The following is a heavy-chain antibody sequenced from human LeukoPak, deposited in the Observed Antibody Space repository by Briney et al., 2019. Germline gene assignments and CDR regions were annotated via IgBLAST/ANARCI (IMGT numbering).Heavy chain of an antibody. CDR3: IRDRYSNNFPVSTNDY. J-gene: IGHJ4*02. CDR2: ISSKAYGWTT. D-gene: IGHD4-11*01. CDR1: GFTFGDYA. Sequence: GGSLRLSCTASGFTFGDYAMTWVRQAPGKGLGCVAFISSKAYGWTTEYAASVKGRFTISRDDSKNIAYLQMNSLKTEDTALYYCIRDRYSNNFPVSTNDYWGQGTLVTVSS. V-gene: IGHV3-49*04.